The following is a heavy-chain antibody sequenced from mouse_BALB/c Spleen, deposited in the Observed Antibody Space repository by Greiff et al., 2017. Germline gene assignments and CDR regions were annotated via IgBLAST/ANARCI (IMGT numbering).Heavy chain of an antibody. CDR2: INPSTGYT. J-gene: IGHJ4*01. Sequence: QVQLQQSGAELAKPGASVKMSCKASGYTFTSYWMHWVKQRPGQGLEWIGYINPSTGYTEYNQKFKDKATLTADKSSSTAYMQLSSLTSEDSAVYYCARSGDGAMDYWGQGTSVTVSS. CDR1: GYTFTSYW. V-gene: IGHV1-7*01. D-gene: IGHD3-1*01. CDR3: ARSGDGAMDY.